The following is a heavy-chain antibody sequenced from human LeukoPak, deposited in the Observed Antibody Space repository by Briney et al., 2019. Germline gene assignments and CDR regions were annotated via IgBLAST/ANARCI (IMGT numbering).Heavy chain of an antibody. J-gene: IGHJ4*02. D-gene: IGHD3-16*02. CDR1: GYDFTKYW. CDR2: IYPGDSDI. CDR3: AIFRSGGFSH. Sequence: GESLKISCKASGYDFTKYWIGWVRQMPGKGLESMGLIYPGDSDIRYSPSFQGQVNVSVDKSISTAYLQWSSLKASDTAMYFCAIFRSGGFSHWGQGTLVTVSS. V-gene: IGHV5-51*01.